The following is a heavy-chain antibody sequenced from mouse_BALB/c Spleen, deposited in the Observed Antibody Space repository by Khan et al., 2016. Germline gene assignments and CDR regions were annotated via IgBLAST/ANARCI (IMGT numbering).Heavy chain of an antibody. V-gene: IGHV3-8*02. D-gene: IGHD1-1*01. CDR2: ISYSGNT. CDR1: GDSITSGY. CDR3: ARYLYYYGSTYDTMDY. J-gene: IGHJ4*01. Sequence: EVQLVESGPSLVKPSQTLSLTCSVTGDSITSGYWNWIRKFPGNKLEYMGYISYSGNTYYNPSLKSRISITRDTSKNQYYLQLNSVTTEDTATYYCARYLYYYGSTYDTMDYWGQGTSVTVSP.